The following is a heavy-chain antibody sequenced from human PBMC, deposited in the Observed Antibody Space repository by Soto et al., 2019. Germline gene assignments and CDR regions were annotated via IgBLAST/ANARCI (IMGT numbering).Heavy chain of an antibody. CDR1: GVSFNNNG. D-gene: IGHD3-10*01. J-gene: IGHJ6*02. CDR2: VSPPFRTS. Sequence: QVQLVQSGAEVKKPGSSVKVSCKTSGVSFNNNGTGWVRQAPGHGLEWMGGVSPPFRTSNYARKFQGRISITADASTGTVNMELSSLTSEDTSQYYCARVLYYGSGSYSPYGMDVWGQWTTVTVSS. V-gene: IGHV1-69*01. CDR3: ARVLYYGSGSYSPYGMDV.